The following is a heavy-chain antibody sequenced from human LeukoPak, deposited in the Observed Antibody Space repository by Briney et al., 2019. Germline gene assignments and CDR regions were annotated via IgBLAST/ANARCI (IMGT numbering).Heavy chain of an antibody. J-gene: IGHJ4*02. Sequence: DSDTRYSPSFQGQVTISADKSISTAYLQWSSLKASDTAMYYCARGEYYYDSSGYSFFDYWGQGTLVTVSS. V-gene: IGHV5-51*01. CDR3: ARGEYYYDSSGYSFFDY. D-gene: IGHD3-22*01. CDR2: DSDT.